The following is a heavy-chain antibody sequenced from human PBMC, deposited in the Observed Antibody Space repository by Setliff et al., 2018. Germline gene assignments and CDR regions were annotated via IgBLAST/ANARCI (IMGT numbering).Heavy chain of an antibody. V-gene: IGHV3-7*01. D-gene: IGHD2-2*01. J-gene: IGHJ6*03. CDR1: GFTFSYYW. CDR3: ARARYCSSTSCYYYYYVDV. CDR2: IQQDGSEK. Sequence: GGSLRLSCAASGFTFSYYWMSWVRQAPGKGLEWVANIQQDGSEKYHVDSVMGRFTISRDNAKNTLYLQMNSLRAEDTAVYYCARARYCSSTSCYYYYYVDVWGKGTTVTVSS.